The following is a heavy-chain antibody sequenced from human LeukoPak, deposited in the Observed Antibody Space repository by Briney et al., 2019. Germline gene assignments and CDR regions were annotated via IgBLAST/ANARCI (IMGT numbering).Heavy chain of an antibody. CDR1: GFTFDDYA. V-gene: IGHV3-9*01. CDR2: ISWNSGSI. CDR3: ASSRGYYYYMDV. J-gene: IGHJ6*03. Sequence: PGRSLRLSCAASGFTFDDYAMHWVRQAPGKGLECVSGISWNSGSIGYADSVKGRFTISRDNAKNSLYLQMNSLRAEDTALYYCASSRGYYYYMDVWGKGTTVTVSS.